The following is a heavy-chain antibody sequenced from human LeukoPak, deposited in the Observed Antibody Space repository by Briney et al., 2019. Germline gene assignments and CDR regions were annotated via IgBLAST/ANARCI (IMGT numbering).Heavy chain of an antibody. CDR1: GYTFTNYG. Sequence: CASVKVSCKASGYTFTNYGINWVRQAPGRGLEWMGWINTNTGNPTYAQGFTGRFVFSLDTSVSTAYLQISSLEAEDTAVYYCARLTYYYDSSSWTFDYWGQGTLVTVSS. CDR3: ARLTYYYDSSSWTFDY. CDR2: INTNTGNP. J-gene: IGHJ4*02. D-gene: IGHD3-22*01. V-gene: IGHV7-4-1*02.